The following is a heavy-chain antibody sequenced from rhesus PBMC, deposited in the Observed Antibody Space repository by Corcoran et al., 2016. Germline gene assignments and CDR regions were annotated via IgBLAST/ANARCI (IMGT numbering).Heavy chain of an antibody. CDR3: TSVVLYYGSGFRY. CDR2: ISESGGTI. J-gene: IGHJ4*01. CDR1: GVTFSSYV. Sequence: DVQLVESGGGLVKPGGSLRLACVASGVTFSSYVMHWVRQAPGKGLEWVAVISESGGTIYYPASVKGRSTISRANAKHLLLMQMNGPSAEATAVYYCTSVVLYYGSGFRYWGQGVLVTVSS. V-gene: IGHV3S26*01. D-gene: IGHD3-28*01.